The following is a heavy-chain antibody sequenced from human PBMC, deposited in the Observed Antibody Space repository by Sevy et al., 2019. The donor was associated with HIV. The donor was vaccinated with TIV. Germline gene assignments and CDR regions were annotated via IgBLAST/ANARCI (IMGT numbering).Heavy chain of an antibody. J-gene: IGHJ4*02. V-gene: IGHV1-69*13. CDR1: GGTFSSYA. CDR3: ARDPPSIAAAGTIFYDY. D-gene: IGHD6-13*01. CDR2: IIPIFGTA. Sequence: ASVKVSCKASGGTFSSYAISWVRQAPGQGLEWMGGIIPIFGTANYAQKFQGRVTITADESTSTAYMELGSLRSEDTAVYYCARDPPSIAAAGTIFYDYWGQGTLVTVSS.